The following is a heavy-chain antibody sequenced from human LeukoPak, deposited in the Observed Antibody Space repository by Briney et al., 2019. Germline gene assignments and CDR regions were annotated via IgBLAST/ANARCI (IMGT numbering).Heavy chain of an antibody. CDR1: GFSFTSYW. CDR3: ARRGSSWTFDC. V-gene: IGHV5-51*01. Sequence: GESLKISCKGSGFSFTSYWIGWVRQMPGKGLEWMGFIYLGDSDTRYSPSFRGEVTISADKSTSTAYLQWSSLKASDTAMYYCARRGSSWTFDCWGQGTLVTVSS. D-gene: IGHD6-13*01. J-gene: IGHJ4*02. CDR2: IYLGDSDT.